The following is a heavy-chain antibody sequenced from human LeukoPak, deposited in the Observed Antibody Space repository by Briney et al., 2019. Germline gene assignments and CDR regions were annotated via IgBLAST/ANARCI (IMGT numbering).Heavy chain of an antibody. CDR2: IYYSGST. V-gene: IGHV4-59*01. J-gene: IGHJ4*02. Sequence: SETLSLTCTVSGGSISSYYWSWIRQPPGKGVEWIGYIYYSGSTNYNPSLKSRVTISVDTSKNQFSLKLSSVTAADTAVYYCARESDYYYDSSGLPTTTTYLDYWGQGTLVTVSS. CDR1: GGSISSYY. D-gene: IGHD3-22*01. CDR3: ARESDYYYDSSGLPTTTTYLDY.